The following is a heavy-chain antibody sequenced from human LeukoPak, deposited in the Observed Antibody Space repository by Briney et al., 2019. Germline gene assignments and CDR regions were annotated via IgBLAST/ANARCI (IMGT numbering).Heavy chain of an antibody. Sequence: SETLSLTCIVSGGSISSYIWSWIRQPPGKALEWIGYISNSGSTNYNPSLKSRVTISADTSKNQYSLKLSSVTAADTAVYYCARGRSGYYYGWGQGTLVTVSS. CDR2: ISNSGST. V-gene: IGHV4-59*01. CDR1: GGSISSYI. CDR3: ARGRSGYYYG. J-gene: IGHJ4*02. D-gene: IGHD3-22*01.